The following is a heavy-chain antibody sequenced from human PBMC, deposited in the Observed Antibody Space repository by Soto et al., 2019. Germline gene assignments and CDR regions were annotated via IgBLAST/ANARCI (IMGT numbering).Heavy chain of an antibody. V-gene: IGHV1-18*01. CDR1: GYTFTTYN. D-gene: IGHD3-10*01. CDR3: ARYGCRGDLDL. CDR2: ISTYSGDT. Sequence: QIQLVQSGGEVKKPGASVTVFCKASGYTFTTYNIGWVRQAPGQGLEWMGWISTYSGDTKYAQNFQDRVTMTTDTSTNTAYLELRSLRSDDTAVYYCARYGCRGDLDLWGRGTLFTVSS. J-gene: IGHJ2*01.